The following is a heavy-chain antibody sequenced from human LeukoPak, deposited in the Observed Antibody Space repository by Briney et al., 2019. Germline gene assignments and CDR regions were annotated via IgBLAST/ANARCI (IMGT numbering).Heavy chain of an antibody. Sequence: SETLSLTCTVSGGSISSSSYYWGWIRQPPGKGLEWIGSIYYSGSTYYNPSLKSRVTISVDTSKNQFSLKLSSVTAADTAVYYCARGYDFWSGYYQTYMDVWGKGTTVTVSS. J-gene: IGHJ6*03. CDR3: ARGYDFWSGYYQTYMDV. V-gene: IGHV4-39*07. CDR2: IYYSGST. CDR1: GGSISSSSYY. D-gene: IGHD3-3*01.